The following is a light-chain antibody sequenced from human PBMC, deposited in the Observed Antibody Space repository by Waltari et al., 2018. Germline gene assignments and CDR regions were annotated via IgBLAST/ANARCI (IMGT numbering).Light chain of an antibody. J-gene: IGLJ3*02. V-gene: IGLV2-14*03. CDR3: TSQALDGVVL. CDR2: DVT. Sequence: QSALTQPASVSGSPGQSITISCTGIGSAIDDSDFVSWYQHQPGKAPRVIISDVTNRPSEISHRFSASKSANTASLTISGLQPEDEGDYYCTSQALDGVVLFGGGTQVTV. CDR1: GSAIDDSDF.